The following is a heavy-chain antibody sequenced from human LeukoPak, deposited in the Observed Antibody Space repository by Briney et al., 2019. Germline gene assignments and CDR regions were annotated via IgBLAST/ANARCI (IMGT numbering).Heavy chain of an antibody. CDR3: ASEGYCGGDCYFDY. Sequence: GGSLRLSCAASGFTFSSYSMNWVRQAPGKGLEWVSAISGSGGSTYYADSVKGRFTISRDNSKNTLYLQMNSLRAEDTAVYYCASEGYCGGDCYFDYWGQGTLVTVSS. V-gene: IGHV3-23*01. D-gene: IGHD2-21*02. CDR1: GFTFSSYS. J-gene: IGHJ4*02. CDR2: ISGSGGST.